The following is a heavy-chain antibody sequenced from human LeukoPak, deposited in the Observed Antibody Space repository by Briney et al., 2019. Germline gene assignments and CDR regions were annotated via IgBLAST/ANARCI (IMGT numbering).Heavy chain of an antibody. V-gene: IGHV3-21*01. D-gene: IGHD3-22*01. CDR2: ISSSSSYI. CDR3: ARDVYSYYYDSSGYLDY. J-gene: IGHJ4*02. Sequence: PGGSPRLSCAASGLTFSSYSMNWVRQAPGKGLEWVSSISSSSSYIYYADSVKGRFTISRDNAKNSLYLQMNSLRAEDTAVYYCARDVYSYYYDSSGYLDYWGQRTLVTVSS. CDR1: GLTFSSYS.